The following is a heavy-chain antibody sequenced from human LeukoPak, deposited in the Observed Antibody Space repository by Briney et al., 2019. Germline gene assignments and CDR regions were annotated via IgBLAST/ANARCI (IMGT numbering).Heavy chain of an antibody. CDR3: ARDQYDFWSGYQDAFDI. CDR2: IYYSGST. V-gene: IGHV4-59*01. CDR1: GGSISSYY. J-gene: IGHJ3*02. Sequence: SETLSLTCTVSGGSISSYYWSWIRRPPGKGLEWIGYIYYSGSTNYNPSLKSRVTISVDTSKNQFSLKLSSVTAADTAVYYCARDQYDFWSGYQDAFDIWGQGTMVTVSS. D-gene: IGHD3/OR15-3a*01.